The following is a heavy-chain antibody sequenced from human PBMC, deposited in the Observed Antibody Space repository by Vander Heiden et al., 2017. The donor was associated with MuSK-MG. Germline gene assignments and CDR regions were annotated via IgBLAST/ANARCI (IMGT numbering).Heavy chain of an antibody. J-gene: IGHJ3*02. CDR2: IRSKANSYAT. CDR3: TSGRGPDLRYFDAFDI. D-gene: IGHD2-21*01. CDR1: GLTFSGSA. V-gene: IGHV3-73*01. Sequence: EVQLVESGGGLVQPGGSLKLCCAASGLTFSGSAVREGRQASGKGLEWVGRIRSKANSYATAYAASVKGRFTMSRDDSKNTAYLQMNSLKTEDTAVYYCTSGRGPDLRYFDAFDIWGQGTMVTVSS.